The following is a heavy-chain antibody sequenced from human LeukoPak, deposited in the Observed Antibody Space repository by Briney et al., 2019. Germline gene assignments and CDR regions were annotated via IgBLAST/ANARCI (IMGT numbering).Heavy chain of an antibody. Sequence: GGSLRLSCAASGFTFSSYAMSWVRQAPGKGLEWVANIKQDGSEKYYVDSVKGRFTISRDNAKNSLYLQMNSLRAEDTAVYYCARDYDFWSGPDYWGQGTLVTVSS. D-gene: IGHD3-3*01. V-gene: IGHV3-7*01. CDR1: GFTFSSYA. CDR2: IKQDGSEK. CDR3: ARDYDFWSGPDY. J-gene: IGHJ4*02.